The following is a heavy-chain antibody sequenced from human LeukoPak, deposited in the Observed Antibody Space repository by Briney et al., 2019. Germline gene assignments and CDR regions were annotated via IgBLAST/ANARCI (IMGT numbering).Heavy chain of an antibody. CDR3: ARDDYGSGSFSPFLY. CDR2: ISAYNGNT. V-gene: IGHV1-18*01. CDR1: GYTFNFYG. J-gene: IGHJ1*01. Sequence: ASVKVSCKASGYTFNFYGISWVRQAPGQGLEWMGWISAYNGNTNYAQKVQGRVTMTTDTSTTTAYMELRSLRSDDTVVYFRARDDYGSGSFSPFLYWGQGTLVTVSS. D-gene: IGHD3-10*01.